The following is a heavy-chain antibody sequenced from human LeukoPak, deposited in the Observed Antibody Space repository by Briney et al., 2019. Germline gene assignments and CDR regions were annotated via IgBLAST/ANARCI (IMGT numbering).Heavy chain of an antibody. CDR3: ARARIVVVPAARSDYYYYMDV. Sequence: PGGSLRLSCAASGFTFSSYSMNWVRQAPGKGLEWVSYISSSSSTIYYTDSVKGRFTISRDNAKNSLYLQMNSLRAEDTAVYYCARARIVVVPAARSDYYYYMDVWGKGTTVTVSS. J-gene: IGHJ6*03. D-gene: IGHD2-2*01. V-gene: IGHV3-48*04. CDR1: GFTFSSYS. CDR2: ISSSSSTI.